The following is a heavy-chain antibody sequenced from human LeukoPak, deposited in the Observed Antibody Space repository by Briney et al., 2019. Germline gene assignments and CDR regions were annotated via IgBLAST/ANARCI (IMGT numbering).Heavy chain of an antibody. CDR2: MSYDGSNK. D-gene: IGHD4-11*01. V-gene: IGHV3-30*18. CDR1: GFTFSSYG. CDR3: AKDLVDYGNYDYYYYGMDV. Sequence: GGSLRLSCAASGFTFSSYGMHWVRQAPGKGLEWVAIMSYDGSNKYYADSVKGRFTISRDNSKNTLYLQVNSLRAEDTVVYYCAKDLVDYGNYDYYYYGMDVWGQGTTVTVSS. J-gene: IGHJ6*02.